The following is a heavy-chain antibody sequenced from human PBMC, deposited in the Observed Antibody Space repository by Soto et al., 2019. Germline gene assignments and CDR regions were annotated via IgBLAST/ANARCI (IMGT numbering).Heavy chain of an antibody. J-gene: IGHJ4*02. CDR2: ISYDGSDK. CDR3: AKGGGDYGSGSYPFWY. D-gene: IGHD3-10*01. V-gene: IGHV3-30*18. CDR1: RLTISGHA. Sequence: GGSLRLSCAASRLTISGHAMHWVRQAPGKGLEWLAVISYDGSDKFYGDSVKGRFTISRDNSKNTLFLQVNSLRAEDTAVYYCAKGGGDYGSGSYPFWYWGQGTLVTVSS.